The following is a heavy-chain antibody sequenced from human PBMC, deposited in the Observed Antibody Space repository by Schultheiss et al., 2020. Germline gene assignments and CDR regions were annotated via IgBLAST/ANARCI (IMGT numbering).Heavy chain of an antibody. CDR1: GFTFSSYA. Sequence: GGSLRLSCVASGFTFSSYAMNWVRQAPGRGLEWVSSITIRSSDMFYADSVKGRFTISRDDAKKSLYLQMNSLRAEDTAVYYCARDRYTSDWNAFDIWGQGTMVTVSS. J-gene: IGHJ3*02. CDR2: ITIRSSDM. D-gene: IGHD6-19*01. CDR3: ARDRYTSDWNAFDI. V-gene: IGHV3-21*01.